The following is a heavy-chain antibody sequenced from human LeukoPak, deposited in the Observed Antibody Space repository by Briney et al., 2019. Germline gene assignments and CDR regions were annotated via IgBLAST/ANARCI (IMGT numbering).Heavy chain of an antibody. Sequence: GGSLRLSCAASGSTFSTYAMNWVRQAPGKGLEWVSGISGSGGTTYYADSVKGRFTTSRDNSKNTLYLQMNYLRAEDTALYYCAKNIAAPTTPFDYWGQGTLVTVSS. D-gene: IGHD6-13*01. V-gene: IGHV3-23*01. CDR2: ISGSGGTT. CDR3: AKNIAAPTTPFDY. J-gene: IGHJ4*02. CDR1: GSTFSTYA.